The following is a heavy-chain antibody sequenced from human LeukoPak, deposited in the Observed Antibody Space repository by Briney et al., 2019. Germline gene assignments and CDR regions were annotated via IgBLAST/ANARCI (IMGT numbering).Heavy chain of an antibody. CDR2: ISGTT. J-gene: IGHJ4*02. D-gene: IGHD3-10*02. Sequence: SETLSLTCTVSGGSISSYYWTWIRQPAGRGLEWIGRISGTTNYNPSLQSRVSMSVDTSKNQFSLKLTSVTAADRAVYYCAGRPFVRGIMEEYYFDSWGQETLVTVSS. V-gene: IGHV4-4*07. CDR3: AGRPFVRGIMEEYYFDS. CDR1: GGSISSYY.